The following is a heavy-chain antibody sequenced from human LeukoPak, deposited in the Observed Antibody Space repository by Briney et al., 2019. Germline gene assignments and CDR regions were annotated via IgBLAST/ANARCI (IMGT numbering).Heavy chain of an antibody. Sequence: PGRSLRLSCAASGFTFSSYGMHWVRQAPGKGLEWVAVIWYDGSNKYYADSVKGRFTISRDNSKSTSILQLNSLRAEDTAVYYCAREGDSRWGELSPWGQGTLVTVSS. V-gene: IGHV3-33*01. CDR1: GFTFSSYG. CDR3: AREGDSRWGELSP. J-gene: IGHJ1*01. D-gene: IGHD3-16*02. CDR2: IWYDGSNK.